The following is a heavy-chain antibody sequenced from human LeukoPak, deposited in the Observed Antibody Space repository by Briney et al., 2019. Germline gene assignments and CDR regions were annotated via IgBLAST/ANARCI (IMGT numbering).Heavy chain of an antibody. CDR3: AKHLGSHSFLFYYMDV. Sequence: QPGGSLRLSCEASQFTFSRFAMSWIRQAPGKGLEWVSTLSGSGTATYYADSVKGRFTTSRDNSKDTLYLQMDNLRADDTAVYYCAKHLGSHSFLFYYMDVWGTGTSVIVSS. CDR1: QFTFSRFA. V-gene: IGHV3-23*01. CDR2: LSGSGTAT. D-gene: IGHD2-21*01. J-gene: IGHJ6*03.